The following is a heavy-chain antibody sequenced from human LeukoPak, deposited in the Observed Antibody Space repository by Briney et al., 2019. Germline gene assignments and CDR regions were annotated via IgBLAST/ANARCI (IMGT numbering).Heavy chain of an antibody. D-gene: IGHD3-10*01. Sequence: PGGSLRLSCAASEFTFTNYAMSWVRQAPGKGLEWVSYISSSSSTIYYADSVKGRFTISRDNAKNSLYLQMNSLRDEDTAVYYCAVLLSYPGAFDIWGQGTMVTVSS. CDR2: ISSSSSTI. J-gene: IGHJ3*02. CDR3: AVLLSYPGAFDI. V-gene: IGHV3-48*02. CDR1: EFTFTNYA.